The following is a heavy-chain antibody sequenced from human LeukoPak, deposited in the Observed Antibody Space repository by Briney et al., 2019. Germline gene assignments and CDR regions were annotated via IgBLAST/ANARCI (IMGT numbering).Heavy chain of an antibody. CDR1: GFTFSSYW. CDR2: IKQDGSEK. J-gene: IGHJ4*02. V-gene: IGHV3-7*01. D-gene: IGHD3-10*01. Sequence: GGSLRLSCAASGFTFSSYWMSWVRQAPGKGLEWVANIKQDGSEKYYVESVKGRFTISRDNAKNPLYLQMNSLRAEDTAVYYCARAAGSGSYDDYWGQGTLVTVSS. CDR3: ARAAGSGSYDDY.